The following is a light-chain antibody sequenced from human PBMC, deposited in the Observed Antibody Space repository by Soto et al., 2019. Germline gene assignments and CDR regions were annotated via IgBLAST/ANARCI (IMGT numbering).Light chain of an antibody. CDR3: QQRNNWPPGIT. V-gene: IGKV3-11*01. J-gene: IGKJ5*01. CDR1: QPVSSTY. Sequence: EIVLTQYPGTLSLSPGETPTLSCGASQPVSSTYLAWYQQKPGQAPRLLIYAASNRATGIPARFSGSGSGTDFTLTISSLEPEDFAVYYCQQRNNWPPGITVAQGTRLEI. CDR2: AAS.